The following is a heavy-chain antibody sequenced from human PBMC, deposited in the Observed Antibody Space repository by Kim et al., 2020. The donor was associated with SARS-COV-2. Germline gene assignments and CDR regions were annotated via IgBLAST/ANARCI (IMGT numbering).Heavy chain of an antibody. V-gene: IGHV1-18*04. Sequence: ASVVSCKASGYTFTSYGISWVRQAPGQGLEWMGWISAYNGNTNYAQKLQGRVTMTTYTSTSTAYMELRSLRSDDTAVYYFAIAAAGQYYFDYWGQGTLVT. J-gene: IGHJ4*02. CDR2: ISAYNGNT. CDR3: AIAAAGQYYFDY. D-gene: IGHD6-13*01. CDR1: GYTFTSYG.